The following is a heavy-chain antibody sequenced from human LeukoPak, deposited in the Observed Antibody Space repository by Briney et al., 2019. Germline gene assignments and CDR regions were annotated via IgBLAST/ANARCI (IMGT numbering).Heavy chain of an antibody. V-gene: IGHV3-66*01. J-gene: IGHJ4*02. Sequence: GGSLRRSCVVSGFTVSSNYMSWVRQAPGRGLQWVSVLYSGGSTYYADSVKSRFTISRDNSKNTLYLQMNSLRAEDTAVYYCARDLTGDAYFDYWGQGTLVTVSS. CDR3: ARDLTGDAYFDY. D-gene: IGHD7-27*01. CDR1: GFTVSSNY. CDR2: LYSGGST.